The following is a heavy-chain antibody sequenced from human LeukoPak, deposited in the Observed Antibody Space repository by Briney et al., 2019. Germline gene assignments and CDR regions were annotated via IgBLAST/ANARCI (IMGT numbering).Heavy chain of an antibody. Sequence: GRSLRLSCAASGFTFSSCWMSWVRQAPGKGLEWVANIKQDGSEKYSVDSVKGRFPIPRHNAKNSLYLQMNRLRAEDTAVYYCARDSDGGSHIVDYWGQGTLVTVSS. CDR3: ARDSDGGSHIVDY. D-gene: IGHD2-15*01. J-gene: IGHJ4*02. V-gene: IGHV3-7*03. CDR2: IKQDGSEK. CDR1: GFTFSSCW.